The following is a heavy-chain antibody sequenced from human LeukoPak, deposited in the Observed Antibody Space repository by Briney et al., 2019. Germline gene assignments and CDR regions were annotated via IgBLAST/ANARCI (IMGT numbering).Heavy chain of an antibody. Sequence: GGSLRLSCAASGFTLSSYAMYWVRQTPAKGLEYVSAISNTGGFTYYATSVEDRFTISRDNSKNTVYLQMGSLTPADMRVYYCASGRVLLNYFDSWGQGTLVTVSS. CDR2: ISNTGGFT. V-gene: IGHV3-64*01. CDR1: GFTLSSYA. CDR3: ASGRVLLNYFDS. J-gene: IGHJ4*02. D-gene: IGHD1-26*01.